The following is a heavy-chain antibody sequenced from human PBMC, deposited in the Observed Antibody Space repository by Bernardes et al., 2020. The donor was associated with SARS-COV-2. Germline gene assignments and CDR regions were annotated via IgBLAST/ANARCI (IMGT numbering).Heavy chain of an antibody. V-gene: IGHV6-1*01. CDR3: ARESVYYYGSGSYYRPLYYYYGMDV. J-gene: IGHJ6*02. CDR2: TYYRSKWYN. Sequence: SQTLSLTCAISGDSVSSNSAAWNWIRQSPSRGLEWLGRTYYRSKWYNDYAVSVKSRITINPDTSKNQFSLQLNSVTPEDTAVYYCARESVYYYGSGSYYRPLYYYYGMDVWGQGTTVTVSS. CDR1: GDSVSSNSAA. D-gene: IGHD3-10*01.